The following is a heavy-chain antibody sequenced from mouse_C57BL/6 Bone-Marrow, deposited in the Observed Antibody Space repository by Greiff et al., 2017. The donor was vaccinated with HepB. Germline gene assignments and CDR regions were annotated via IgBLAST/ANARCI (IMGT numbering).Heavy chain of an antibody. J-gene: IGHJ2*01. D-gene: IGHD1-1*01. CDR3: ARGGPYYYGSRYFDY. Sequence: QVQLKQPGAELVRPGTSVKLSCKASGYTFTSYWMHWVKQRPGQGLEWIGVIDPSDSYTNYNQKFKGKTTLTVDTSSSTAYMQLSSLTSEDSAVYYCARGGPYYYGSRYFDYWGQGTTLTVSS. V-gene: IGHV1-59*01. CDR2: IDPSDSYT. CDR1: GYTFTSYW.